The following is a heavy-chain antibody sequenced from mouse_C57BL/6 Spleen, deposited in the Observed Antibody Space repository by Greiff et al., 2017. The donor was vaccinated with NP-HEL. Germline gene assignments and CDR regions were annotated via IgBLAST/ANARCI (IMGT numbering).Heavy chain of an antibody. Sequence: QVQLQQPGAELVRPGTSVKLSCKASGYTFTSYWMHWVKQRPGQGLEWIGVIDPSDSYTNYNQKFKGKATLTVDTSSSTAYMQLSSLTSEDSAVYYCAMDYDGAYWGQGTLVTVSA. CDR2: IDPSDSYT. CDR3: AMDYDGAY. CDR1: GYTFTSYW. D-gene: IGHD2-4*01. J-gene: IGHJ3*01. V-gene: IGHV1-59*01.